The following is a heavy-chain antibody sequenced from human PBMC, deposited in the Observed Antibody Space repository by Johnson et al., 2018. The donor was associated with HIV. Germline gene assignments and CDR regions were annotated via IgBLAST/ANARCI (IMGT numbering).Heavy chain of an antibody. D-gene: IGHD2-8*02. J-gene: IGHJ3*02. CDR1: RFTFDDYA. V-gene: IGHV3-20*04. CDR3: ARGGDIVLVVYAMGHDAFDI. CDR2: INWNGGST. Sequence: EQLVESGGVVVHPGGSLRLSCETSRFTFDDYAMHWVRQAPGKGLEWVSGINWNGGSTGYADSVKGRFTISRDNAKNSLYLQLNSLRAEDTALYYCARGGDIVLVVYAMGHDAFDIWGQGTMVTVSS.